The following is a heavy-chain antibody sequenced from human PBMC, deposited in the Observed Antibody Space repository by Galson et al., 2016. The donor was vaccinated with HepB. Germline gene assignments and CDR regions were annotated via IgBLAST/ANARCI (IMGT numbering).Heavy chain of an antibody. Sequence: SVKVSCKVSGYTLTELSMHWVRQAPGKGLEWMGGFDPEDGERMYAEKFQGRVTMTEDTSTGTAYMDLSSLRSEDTAVYYCAVVMVDFELDAFDFWGQGTMATVSS. V-gene: IGHV1-24*01. CDR1: GYTLTELS. J-gene: IGHJ3*01. CDR2: FDPEDGER. D-gene: IGHD2-15*01. CDR3: AVVMVDFELDAFDF.